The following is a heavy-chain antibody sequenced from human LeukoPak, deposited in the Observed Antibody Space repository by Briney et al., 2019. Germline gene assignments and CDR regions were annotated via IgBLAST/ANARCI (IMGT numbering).Heavy chain of an antibody. Sequence: ASVKVSCKASGYTFTDYYFHWVRQVPGQGLECMGWINPNTGGTNYPQKFQGRVTMTRDMAISTAYMELSSLRSEDTAVYYCARVGPTHQLLSDGWFDPWGQGTLVTVSS. CDR2: INPNTGGT. V-gene: IGHV1-2*02. CDR3: ARVGPTHQLLSDGWFDP. J-gene: IGHJ5*02. D-gene: IGHD2-2*01. CDR1: GYTFTDYY.